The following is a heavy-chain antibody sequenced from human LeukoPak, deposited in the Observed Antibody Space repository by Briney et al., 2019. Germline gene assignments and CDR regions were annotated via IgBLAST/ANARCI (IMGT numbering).Heavy chain of an antibody. CDR3: ARDRSVGFTDY. Sequence: SETLSLTCAVSGGSINSGGYSWSWIRQPPGKGLEWIGNIYYTGSTYYNPSLKSRLTVSLDTSKNQFSLKLSSVTAADTAVYYCARDRSVGFTDYWGQGTLVTVSS. J-gene: IGHJ4*02. CDR1: GGSINSGGYS. D-gene: IGHD2-15*01. V-gene: IGHV4-30-4*07. CDR2: IYYTGST.